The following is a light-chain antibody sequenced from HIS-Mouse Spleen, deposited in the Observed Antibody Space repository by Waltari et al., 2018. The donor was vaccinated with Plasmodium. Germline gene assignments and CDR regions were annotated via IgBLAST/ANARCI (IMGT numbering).Light chain of an antibody. Sequence: QSALTQPASVSGSPGQSITISCTATSSAAGSYTLFSWYQQHPGKAPKLMIYEGSTRPSGVSNRFSGSKSGNTASLTISGLQAEDEADYYCCSYAGSSTFVVFGGGTKLTVL. CDR1: SSAAGSYTL. J-gene: IGLJ2*01. CDR3: CSYAGSSTFVV. CDR2: EGS. V-gene: IGLV2-23*03.